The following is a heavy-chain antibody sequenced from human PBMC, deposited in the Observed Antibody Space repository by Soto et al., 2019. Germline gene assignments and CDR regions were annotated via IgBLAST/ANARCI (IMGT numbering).Heavy chain of an antibody. V-gene: IGHV1-2*04. J-gene: IGHJ4*02. CDR3: ARQYDFWSGNDY. Sequence: GASVKVSCKASGYTFTGYYMHWVRQAPGQGLEWMGWINPNSGGTNYAQKYQGWVTMTRDTSISTAYMELSRLRSDDTAVYYCARQYDFWSGNDYWGQGTLVTVSS. CDR2: INPNSGGT. CDR1: GYTFTGYY. D-gene: IGHD3-3*01.